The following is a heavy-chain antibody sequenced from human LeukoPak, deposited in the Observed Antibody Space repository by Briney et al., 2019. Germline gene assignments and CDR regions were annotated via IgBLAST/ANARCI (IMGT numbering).Heavy chain of an antibody. J-gene: IGHJ6*02. D-gene: IGHD1-14*01. CDR2: IRTYNGDT. CDR1: GYTFTNYA. V-gene: IGHV1-18*01. CDR3: ARERIRTPYYGMDA. Sequence: GASVKVSCKASGYTFTNYAISWVRQAPGQGLEWMGCIRTYNGDTNYAQKIQGRVTMTTDTSTNTAYMELRSLRSDDTAVYYCARERIRTPYYGMDAWGQGTTVTVSS.